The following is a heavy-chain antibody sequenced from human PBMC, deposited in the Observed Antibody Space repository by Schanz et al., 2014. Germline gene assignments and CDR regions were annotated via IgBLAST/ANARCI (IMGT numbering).Heavy chain of an antibody. Sequence: QVQLQESGPGLVKPSETLFLTCTVSGGSIRSLYWSWIRQPPGKGLEWLAYIDYSGYSNYSPSLGSRLTISMDTSKNQFSLKLTSLTAADTAVYYCARLGGYRNDYWGQGTLVTVSS. CDR3: ARLGGYRNDY. D-gene: IGHD5-12*01. CDR1: GGSIRSLY. V-gene: IGHV4-59*08. CDR2: IDYSGYS. J-gene: IGHJ4*02.